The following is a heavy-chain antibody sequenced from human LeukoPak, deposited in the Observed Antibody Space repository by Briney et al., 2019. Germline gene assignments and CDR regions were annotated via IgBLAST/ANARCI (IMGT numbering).Heavy chain of an antibody. D-gene: IGHD5-24*01. J-gene: IGHJ6*02. CDR1: GXTVSSNY. Sequence: PGGSLRLSCAASGXTVSSNYMSWVRQAPGKGLEWVSVIYSGGSIYYADSVKGRFTISRDNSKNTLYLQMNSLRAEDTAVYYCERGPARRRDGYNYYGMDVWGQGTTVTVSS. CDR2: IYSGGSI. V-gene: IGHV3-53*01. CDR3: ERGPARRRDGYNYYGMDV.